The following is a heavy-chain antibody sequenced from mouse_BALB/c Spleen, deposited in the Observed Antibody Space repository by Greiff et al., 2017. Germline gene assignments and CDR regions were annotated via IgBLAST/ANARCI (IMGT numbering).Heavy chain of an antibody. Sequence: EVKLVESGPGLVKPSQSLSLTCTVTGYSITSDYAWNWIRQFPGNKLEWMGYISYSGSTSYNPSLKSRISITRDTSKNQFFLQLNSVTTEDTATYYCARCLTTVVESYWYFDVWGAGTTVTVSS. J-gene: IGHJ1*01. D-gene: IGHD1-1*01. V-gene: IGHV3-2*02. CDR3: ARCLTTVVESYWYFDV. CDR2: ISYSGST. CDR1: GYSITSDYA.